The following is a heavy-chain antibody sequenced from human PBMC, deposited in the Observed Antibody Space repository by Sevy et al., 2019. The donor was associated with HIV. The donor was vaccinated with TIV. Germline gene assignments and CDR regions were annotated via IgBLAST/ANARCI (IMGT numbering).Heavy chain of an antibody. V-gene: IGHV3-23*01. CDR1: GFTFGNYA. CDR3: AKDRIEGARKLDY. J-gene: IGHJ4*02. Sequence: GGSLRLSCAASGFTFGNYAMTWVRQAAGKGLEWVSSISGTDGTTYYADSVKGRFTISRDNSKNTLYIQMNSLRAEDTAVYYCAKDRIEGARKLDYWGQGTLVTVSS. D-gene: IGHD1-26*01. CDR2: ISGTDGTT.